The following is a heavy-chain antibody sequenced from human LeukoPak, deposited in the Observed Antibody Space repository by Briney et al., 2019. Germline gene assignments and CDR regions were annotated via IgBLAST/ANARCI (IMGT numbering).Heavy chain of an antibody. Sequence: GGSLRLSCAASGFTFSSYWMSWVRQAPGKGLEWVANIKQDGSEKYYVDSVKGRFTISRDNAENSLYLQMNSLRAEDTAVYYCARDLTPRTWTDPAYFDYWGQGTLVTVSS. CDR2: IKQDGSEK. D-gene: IGHD3/OR15-3a*01. J-gene: IGHJ4*02. V-gene: IGHV3-7*01. CDR3: ARDLTPRTWTDPAYFDY. CDR1: GFTFSSYW.